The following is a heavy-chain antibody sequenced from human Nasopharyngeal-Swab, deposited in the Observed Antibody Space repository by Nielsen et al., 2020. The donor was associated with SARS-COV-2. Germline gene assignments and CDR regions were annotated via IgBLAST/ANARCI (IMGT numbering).Heavy chain of an antibody. V-gene: IGHV4-39*07. CDR2: IYYSGST. D-gene: IGHD3-9*01. CDR3: ARVRYGILTGYHDNWFDP. J-gene: IGHJ5*02. CDR1: GGSISSSSYY. Sequence: SETLSLTCTVSGGSISSSSYYWVWIRQPPGKGLEWIGSIYYSGSTYYNPSLKSRVTISVDTSKNQFSLKLSSVTAADTAVYYCARVRYGILTGYHDNWFDPWGQGTLVTVSS.